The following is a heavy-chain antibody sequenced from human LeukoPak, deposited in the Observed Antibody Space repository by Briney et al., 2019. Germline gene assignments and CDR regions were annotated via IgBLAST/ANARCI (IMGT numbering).Heavy chain of an antibody. V-gene: IGHV3-23*01. CDR2: ISGSGGST. J-gene: IGHJ4*02. Sequence: PGGSLRLSCAASGFTFSSYAMSWVRQAPGKGLEWVSAISGSGGSTYYADSVKGRFTISRDNSKNTLYLQMNSLRAEDTAVYYCAKVYYGSGSYYKPRITYWGQGTVVTVSS. CDR3: AKVYYGSGSYYKPRITY. CDR1: GFTFSSYA. D-gene: IGHD3-10*01.